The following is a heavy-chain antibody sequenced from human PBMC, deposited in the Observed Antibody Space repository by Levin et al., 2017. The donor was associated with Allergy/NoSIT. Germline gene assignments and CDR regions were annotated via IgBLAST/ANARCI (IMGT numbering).Heavy chain of an antibody. J-gene: IGHJ4*02. Sequence: MSSETLSLTCGVNGGSLSGYYWSWIRQSPGKGLEWIGEIFHSGSTKYDPSLKSRAIISQDASKNQFSLKLSSVTAADTGIYYCARGTANMNDFWGQGILVSVSS. CDR2: IFHSGST. CDR3: ARGTANMNDF. CDR1: GGSLSGYY. D-gene: IGHD2-21*02. V-gene: IGHV4-34*01.